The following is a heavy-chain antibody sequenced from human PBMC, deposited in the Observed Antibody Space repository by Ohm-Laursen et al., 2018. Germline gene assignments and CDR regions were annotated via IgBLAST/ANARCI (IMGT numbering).Heavy chain of an antibody. Sequence: SETLSLTCTVSGGSISTYYWTWIRQPPGKGLEWIGFIYYSGITNYNPSLKSRVTISVDTSKNQFSLKLISVTAADTAVYYCTRGVYYDSSGSYSHYFDYWGRGTLVTVSS. CDR2: IYYSGIT. CDR1: GGSISTYY. D-gene: IGHD3-22*01. V-gene: IGHV4-59*01. J-gene: IGHJ4*02. CDR3: TRGVYYDSSGSYSHYFDY.